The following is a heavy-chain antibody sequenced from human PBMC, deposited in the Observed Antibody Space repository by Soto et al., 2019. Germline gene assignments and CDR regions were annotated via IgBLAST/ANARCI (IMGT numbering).Heavy chain of an antibody. D-gene: IGHD3-10*01. CDR3: ARRNQGFGELLFAFDI. J-gene: IGHJ3*02. CDR1: GFTFSSYA. CDR2: ISGSGGST. V-gene: IGHV3-23*01. Sequence: WSLRLSCAAAGFTFSSYAMRRVSQAPGEGLEWVSAISGSGGSTYYADSVKGRCTISRDNSKNTLYLQMNSLRAEDTAVYYCARRNQGFGELLFAFDIWGQGTMVTVSS.